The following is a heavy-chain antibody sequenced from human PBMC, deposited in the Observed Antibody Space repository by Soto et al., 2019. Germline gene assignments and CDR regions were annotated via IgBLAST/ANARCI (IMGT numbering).Heavy chain of an antibody. D-gene: IGHD3-3*01. J-gene: IGHJ6*03. Sequence: PSETLSLTCTVSGGSIISSNYYWGWIRQPPGKGLEWIGSLYYSGSTYYNPSLKSRVTTSVDTSKNQFSLKLSSVTAADTAVYYCARDRNYDFWSGYSPYYYYYMDVWGKGTTVTVSS. CDR3: ARDRNYDFWSGYSPYYYYYMDV. CDR2: LYYSGST. V-gene: IGHV4-39*02. CDR1: GGSIISSNYY.